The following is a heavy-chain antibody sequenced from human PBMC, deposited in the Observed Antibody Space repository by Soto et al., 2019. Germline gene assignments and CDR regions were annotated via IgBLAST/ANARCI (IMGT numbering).Heavy chain of an antibody. Sequence: QVQLVQSGAEVKKPGSSVKVSCKASGGTFSSYAITWVRQAPGQGLEWMGGIIPIFGTPNYAQKFQGRVTIPADESTSTAYMELSSLRSEDTAVYYCARSPSQWLEFDYWGQGTLVTVSS. CDR3: ARSPSQWLEFDY. CDR1: GGTFSSYA. D-gene: IGHD6-19*01. J-gene: IGHJ4*02. V-gene: IGHV1-69*12. CDR2: IIPIFGTP.